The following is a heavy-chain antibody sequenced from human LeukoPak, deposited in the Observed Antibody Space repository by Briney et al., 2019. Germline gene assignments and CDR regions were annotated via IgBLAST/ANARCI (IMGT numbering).Heavy chain of an antibody. V-gene: IGHV5-51*01. CDR1: GYXFTNHL. Sequence: GESLKISWNGSGYXFTNHLIGWVRQMPGKGLEWMGLIYPGDSDTRYSPSFQGQVTISVDKSINTAYLHWSSLKASDTAIYYCARRWVTGSTWYYFDYWGQGTLVTVSS. CDR3: ARRWVTGSTWYYFDY. CDR2: IYPGDSDT. D-gene: IGHD1-7*01. J-gene: IGHJ4*02.